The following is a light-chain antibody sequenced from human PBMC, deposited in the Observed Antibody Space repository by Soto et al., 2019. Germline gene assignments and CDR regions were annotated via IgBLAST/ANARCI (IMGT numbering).Light chain of an antibody. CDR3: CSYAGGSTFV. J-gene: IGLJ2*01. CDR2: EGS. Sequence: QSVLTQPASVSGSPGQSITISCTGTSSDVGTYNVVSWYQQHPGKAPKLIIYEGSRRPSGVSNRFSGSKSGNTASLTISGLQAEDEADYYCCSYAGGSTFVFGGGTRSPS. CDR1: SSDVGTYNV. V-gene: IGLV2-23*03.